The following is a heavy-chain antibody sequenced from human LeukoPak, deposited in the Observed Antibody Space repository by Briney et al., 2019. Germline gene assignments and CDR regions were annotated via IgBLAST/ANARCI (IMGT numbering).Heavy chain of an antibody. D-gene: IGHD4-17*01. Sequence: GGSLRLSCAASGFTFSTYGMHWVRQAPGKGLEWVAFIRYDGSNKYYADSVKGRFTISRDNAKNSLYLQMNSLRVEDTAVYYCASAGYGDVGWYFDLWGRGTLVTVSS. CDR3: ASAGYGDVGWYFDL. V-gene: IGHV3-30*02. J-gene: IGHJ2*01. CDR2: IRYDGSNK. CDR1: GFTFSTYG.